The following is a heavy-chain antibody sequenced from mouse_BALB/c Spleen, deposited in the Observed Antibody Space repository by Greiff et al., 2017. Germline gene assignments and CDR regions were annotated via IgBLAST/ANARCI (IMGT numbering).Heavy chain of an antibody. J-gene: IGHJ2*01. CDR2: INPSTGYT. Sequence: VQLQQSGADLAKPGASVKMSCTASGFTFTSYWMHWVKQRPGQGLEWIGYINPSTGYTEYNQKFKDKATLPADKSSSTAYMQLSSLTSEDSAVYYCARHWGYFDDWGQGTTLTVSS. CDR1: GFTFTSYW. V-gene: IGHV1-7*01. CDR3: ARHWGYFDD. D-gene: IGHD4-1*01.